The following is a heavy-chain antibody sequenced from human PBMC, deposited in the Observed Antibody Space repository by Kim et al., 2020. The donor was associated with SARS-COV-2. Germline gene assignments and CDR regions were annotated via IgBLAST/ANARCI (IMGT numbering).Heavy chain of an antibody. V-gene: IGHV4-31*02. J-gene: IGHJ4*02. CDR3: ARSDYDYVWGSYRFDY. D-gene: IGHD3-16*02. Sequence: SLKSRVTISVDTSKNQFSLKLSSVTAADTAVYYCARSDYDYVWGSYRFDYWGQGTLVTVSS.